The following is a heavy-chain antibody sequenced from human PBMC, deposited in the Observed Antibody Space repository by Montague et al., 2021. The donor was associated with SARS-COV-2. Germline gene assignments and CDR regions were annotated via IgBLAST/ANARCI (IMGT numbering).Heavy chain of an antibody. CDR1: GGSISGYY. D-gene: IGHD2-8*01. Sequence: SETLSLTCTVSGGSISGYYWSWIRQPPGKGLEWIGYIYYSGSTKXNPXLESRVTASVDRSKNQVSLKLSSVTAADTAVYYCARLLRSCTNGVCRTYYYYAMDVWGQGTTVTVSS. CDR2: IYYSGST. CDR3: ARLLRSCTNGVCRTYYYYAMDV. V-gene: IGHV4-59*01. J-gene: IGHJ6*02.